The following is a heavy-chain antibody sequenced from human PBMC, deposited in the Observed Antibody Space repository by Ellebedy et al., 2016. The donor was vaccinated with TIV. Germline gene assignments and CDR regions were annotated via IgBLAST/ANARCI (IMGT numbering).Heavy chain of an antibody. J-gene: IGHJ5*02. CDR1: GGSISSSSYY. D-gene: IGHD3-10*01. Sequence: SETLSLTCTVSGGSISSSSYYWGWIRQPPGKGLEWIASIYYSGSTYYNPSLKSRLTISVATSKNQFSLKLSSVTAADTAVYYCARWFGELLYVRWFDPWGQGTLATVSS. V-gene: IGHV4-39*01. CDR2: IYYSGST. CDR3: ARWFGELLYVRWFDP.